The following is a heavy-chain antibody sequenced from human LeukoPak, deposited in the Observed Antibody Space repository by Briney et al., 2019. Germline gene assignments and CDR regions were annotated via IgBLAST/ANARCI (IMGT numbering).Heavy chain of an antibody. CDR1: GGTFSSYA. CDR2: IIPIFGTA. V-gene: IGHV1-69*05. D-gene: IGHD6-13*01. J-gene: IGHJ5*02. CDR3: ARDVLSTLAAARFDP. Sequence: SVKVSCKASGGTFSSYAISWVRQAPGQGLEWMGGIIPIFGTANYAQKFQGRVTMTRDTSTSTVYMELSSLRSEDTAVYYCARDVLSTLAAARFDPWGQGTLVTVSS.